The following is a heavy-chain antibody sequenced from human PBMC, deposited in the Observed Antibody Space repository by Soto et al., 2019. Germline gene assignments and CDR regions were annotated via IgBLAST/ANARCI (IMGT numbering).Heavy chain of an antibody. V-gene: IGHV1-58*02. CDR3: AAEGTVTTGMDV. Sequence: QMQLVQSGPEVKKPGTSVKVSCKASGFTFTSCAMQWVRQSRGQRLEWIGWIVVGSGNTNYAQKFQERVTITRDMSTSTAYMELSSLRSEDTAVYYCAAEGTVTTGMDVWGQGTTVTVSS. J-gene: IGHJ6*02. D-gene: IGHD4-17*01. CDR2: IVVGSGNT. CDR1: GFTFTSCA.